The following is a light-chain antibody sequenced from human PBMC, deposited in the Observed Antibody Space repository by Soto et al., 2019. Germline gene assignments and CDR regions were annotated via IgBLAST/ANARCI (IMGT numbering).Light chain of an antibody. Sequence: DIQMTQSPSTLSASVGDRVTITCRASQSISSWLAWYQQKPGKAPKLLIYDASSLESGVPSRFSGSGSGTEFPLTISCLQPDDFATYYCQQYNSYLLTFGGGTKVEIK. V-gene: IGKV1-5*01. CDR2: DAS. CDR3: QQYNSYLLT. J-gene: IGKJ4*01. CDR1: QSISSW.